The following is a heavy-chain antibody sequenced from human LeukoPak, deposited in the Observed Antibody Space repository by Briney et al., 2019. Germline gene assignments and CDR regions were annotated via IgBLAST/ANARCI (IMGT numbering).Heavy chain of an antibody. Sequence: SETLSLTCTVSGGYISSYYWSWIRQPPGKGLEWIGYIYYSGSTNYNPSLKRRVTISVDTSKNQFSLKLSSVTAADTAVYYCAGHYCSGGSCYPRYWGQGTLVTVSS. D-gene: IGHD2-15*01. CDR2: IYYSGST. V-gene: IGHV4-59*01. CDR1: GGYISSYY. J-gene: IGHJ4*02. CDR3: AGHYCSGGSCYPRY.